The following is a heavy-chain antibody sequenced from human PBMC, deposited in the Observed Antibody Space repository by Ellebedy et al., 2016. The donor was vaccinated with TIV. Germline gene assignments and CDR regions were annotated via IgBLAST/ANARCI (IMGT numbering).Heavy chain of an antibody. CDR2: INHSGST. CDR3: ARVPRYSSSWRDY. D-gene: IGHD6-13*01. J-gene: IGHJ4*02. Sequence: SETLSLTXAVYGGSFSGYYWTWIRQPPGKGLEWIGEINHSGSTNYNPSLKSRVTISVDTSKNQFSLKLSSVTAADTAVYYCARVPRYSSSWRDYWGQGTLVTVSS. V-gene: IGHV4-34*01. CDR1: GGSFSGYY.